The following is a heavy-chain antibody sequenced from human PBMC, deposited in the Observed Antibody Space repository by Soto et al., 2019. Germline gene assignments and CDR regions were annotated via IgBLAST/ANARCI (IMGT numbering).Heavy chain of an antibody. D-gene: IGHD3-3*01. CDR1: GFTFSDHY. J-gene: IGHJ4*02. V-gene: IGHV3-72*01. CDR2: IRNRANSYGT. CDR3: ASHYDMWSGYLSPVDY. Sequence: EVQLVESGGGSVQPGGSLRLSCAASGFTFSDHYMDWVRQAPGKGLEWAGRIRNRANSYGTDYAAAVKGRFTISRDDSRNSLYLQMSSLRDEDTAVYYCASHYDMWSGYLSPVDYWGQGTLVTVSS.